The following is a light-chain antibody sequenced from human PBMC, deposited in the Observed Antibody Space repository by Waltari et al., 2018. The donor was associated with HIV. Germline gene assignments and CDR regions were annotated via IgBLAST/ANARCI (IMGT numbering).Light chain of an antibody. CDR2: GDNAGRVG. CDR3: GADHGSAGEFDWV. V-gene: IGLV9-49*01. CDR1: SGYNKYK. Sequence: QPILTHTPSASASLGASVTLTRSLSSGYNKYKVDWYQQSPGKGPRFVRRGDNAGRVGLKGECFCERVSVPGSGLNRSLIIKNSQEEDESDFVCGADHGSAGEFDWVFGGGTKLTVL. J-gene: IGLJ3*02.